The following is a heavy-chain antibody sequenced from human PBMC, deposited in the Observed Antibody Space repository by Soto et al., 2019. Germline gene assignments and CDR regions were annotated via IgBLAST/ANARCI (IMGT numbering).Heavy chain of an antibody. CDR2: ISSSGDTI. V-gene: IGHV3-48*03. CDR3: ARAFYYESSGFEYYFDH. J-gene: IGHJ4*02. D-gene: IGHD3-22*01. Sequence: PGESLKISCAASRFTFRSYEMNWVRQAPGKGLEWVSYISSSGDTIYYADSVKGRFTISRDNAKNSLYLQMNSLRAEDTAVYYCARAFYYESSGFEYYFDHWGQGTLVTVSS. CDR1: RFTFRSYE.